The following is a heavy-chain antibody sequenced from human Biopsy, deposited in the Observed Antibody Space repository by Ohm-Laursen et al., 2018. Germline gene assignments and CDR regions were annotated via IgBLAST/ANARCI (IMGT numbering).Heavy chain of an antibody. Sequence: SLRLSCAASGFISSDYKLNWVRQPPGTGLEWVSSISTSGSSTNCADSVQGRFIITRNNAEKSQYLQMISLGVEDTAVYYCARHGDNVYSNFDSWGQGALVTVSS. CDR2: ISTSGSST. CDR1: GFISSDYK. CDR3: ARHGDNVYSNFDS. V-gene: IGHV3-21*01. D-gene: IGHD4-11*01. J-gene: IGHJ4*02.